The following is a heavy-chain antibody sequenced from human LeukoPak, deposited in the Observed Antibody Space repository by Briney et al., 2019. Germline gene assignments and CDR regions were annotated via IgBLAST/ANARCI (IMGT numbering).Heavy chain of an antibody. CDR1: GYTFTGYY. CDR2: IDPSGGTS. Sequence: GASVKVSCKASGYTFTGYYMHWVRQAPGQGLEWMGIIDPSGGTSNYAQKFEGRVTMTRDTSTSTVYMELSGLRSEDTAVYYCARHLIKDSVVVVGEPPSKYMDVWGKGTTVTVSS. J-gene: IGHJ6*03. D-gene: IGHD2-2*01. CDR3: ARHLIKDSVVVVGEPPSKYMDV. V-gene: IGHV1-46*01.